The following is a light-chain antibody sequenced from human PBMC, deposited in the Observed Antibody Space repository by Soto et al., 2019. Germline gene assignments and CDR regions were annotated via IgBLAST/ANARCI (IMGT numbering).Light chain of an antibody. J-gene: IGLJ3*02. CDR1: SSNIGSYY. CDR3: AAWDDSLSGVV. Sequence: QSVLTQPPSASGTPGQRVTISCSGSSSNIGSYYVYWYQQLPGTAPKLIIYKNEERPSGVPDRFSGSKSGTSASLAISGLRSEDEADYYCAAWDDSLSGVVFGGGTKLTVL. CDR2: KNE. V-gene: IGLV1-47*01.